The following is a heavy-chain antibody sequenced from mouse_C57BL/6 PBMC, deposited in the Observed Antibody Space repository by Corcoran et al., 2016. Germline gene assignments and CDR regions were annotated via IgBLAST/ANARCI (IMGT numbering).Heavy chain of an antibody. CDR3: AGGLREYFDY. V-gene: IGHV1-26*01. D-gene: IGHD2-4*01. Sequence: EVQLQQSGPELVKPGASVKISCKASGYTFTDYYMNWVKQSHGKSLEWIGDINPNNGGTSYNQKFKGKATLTVDKSSSTAYMELRSLTSEDSAVYYCAGGLREYFDYWGQGTTLTVSS. CDR2: INPNNGGT. CDR1: GYTFTDYY. J-gene: IGHJ2*01.